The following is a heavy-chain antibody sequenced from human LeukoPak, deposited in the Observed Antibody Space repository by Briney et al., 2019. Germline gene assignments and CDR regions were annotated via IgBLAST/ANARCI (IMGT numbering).Heavy chain of an antibody. J-gene: IGHJ4*02. CDR2: ISVYNGNT. D-gene: IGHD6-19*01. Sequence: APVKVSCKASGYTFTTYGVTWVRQAPGQGLEWMGWISVYNGNTNYAQNLQGRVTMTTDTSTSTAYMELRSLRSDDTAVYYCARADSSGWDYFDYWGQGTLVTVSS. CDR3: ARADSSGWDYFDY. V-gene: IGHV1-18*01. CDR1: GYTFTTYG.